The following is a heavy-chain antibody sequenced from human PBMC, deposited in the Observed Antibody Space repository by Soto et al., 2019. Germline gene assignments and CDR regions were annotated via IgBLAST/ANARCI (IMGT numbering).Heavy chain of an antibody. V-gene: IGHV1-69*12. D-gene: IGHD3-22*01. J-gene: IGHJ4*02. CDR1: GSTFSSYA. CDR2: IIPIFGTA. Sequence: QVQLVQSGAEVKKPGSSVKVSCKASGSTFSSYAISWVRQAPGQGLEWMGGIIPIFGTANYAQKFQGRVTITADESTSTAYMELSSLRSEDTAVYYCARGGTYYYDSSGYFGYWGQGTLVTVSS. CDR3: ARGGTYYYDSSGYFGY.